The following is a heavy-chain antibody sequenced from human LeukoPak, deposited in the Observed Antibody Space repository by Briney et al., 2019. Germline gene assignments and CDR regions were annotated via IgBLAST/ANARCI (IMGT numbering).Heavy chain of an antibody. Sequence: PSETLSLTCSVSGGSISSSYWHWIRQPPGKGLEWIGYIYYSGSTSYNPSLKSRLTMSVDTSKNQFSLKLNSVTPADTALYYCARGGAHYDYWGQGTLVTVFS. V-gene: IGHV4-59*01. D-gene: IGHD4/OR15-4a*01. CDR1: GGSISSSY. CDR3: ARGGAHYDY. CDR2: IYYSGST. J-gene: IGHJ4*02.